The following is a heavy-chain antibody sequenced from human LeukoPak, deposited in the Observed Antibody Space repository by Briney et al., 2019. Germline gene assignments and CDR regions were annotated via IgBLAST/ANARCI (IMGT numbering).Heavy chain of an antibody. D-gene: IGHD5-18*01. J-gene: IGHJ4*02. V-gene: IGHV1-2*02. CDR3: ARVDTAMVAGGGDY. Sequence: ASGTVSCKASGYSFTGYYLHWVRQAPGQGLGWVGWIYPNSGGTKYAQKVKGRVTMTRDTAISTAYMELSSLRADDTAMYYCARVDTAMVAGGGDYWGQGTLVTVSS. CDR1: GYSFTGYY. CDR2: IYPNSGGT.